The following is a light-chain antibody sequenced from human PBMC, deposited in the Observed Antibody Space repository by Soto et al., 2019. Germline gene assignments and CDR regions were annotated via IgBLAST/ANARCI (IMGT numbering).Light chain of an antibody. CDR2: DAS. CDR3: QQYDDYPLT. J-gene: IGKJ4*01. Sequence: QMTHSPSTLSASVLYRVTITFLASQSIKNWLAWYQQKPGTAPKFLIYDASTLESGVPSRFSGSGSGTEFTLTISSLQADDFATYFCQQYDDYPLTFGGGTKVDIK. V-gene: IGKV1-5*01. CDR1: QSIKNW.